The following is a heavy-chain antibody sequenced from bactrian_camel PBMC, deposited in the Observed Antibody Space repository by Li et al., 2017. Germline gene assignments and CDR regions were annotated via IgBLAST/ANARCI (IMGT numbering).Heavy chain of an antibody. J-gene: IGHJ6*01. Sequence: HVQLVESGGGSVQAGGSLRLSCTGYRFRYNYMAWFRQTPGNEREGVASIYTDGSIYYAASVKGRFTISQDNARNTLDLEMRSLKPEDTSTYYCAAGREPLIGGRSGGRWFLGRHFGYWGQGTQVTVS. D-gene: IGHD6*01. CDR2: IYTDGSI. V-gene: IGHV3S53*01. CDR3: AAGREPLIGGRSGGRWFLGRHFGY. CDR1: GYRFRYNY.